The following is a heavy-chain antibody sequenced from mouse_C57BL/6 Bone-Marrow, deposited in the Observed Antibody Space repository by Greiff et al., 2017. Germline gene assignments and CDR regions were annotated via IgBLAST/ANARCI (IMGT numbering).Heavy chain of an antibody. V-gene: IGHV5-6*02. Sequence: EVMLVESGGDLVKPGGSLKLSCAASGFTFSSYGMSWVRQTPDKRLEWVATISSGGSYTYYPDSVKGRFTISRDNAKNTLYLQMRSLKSEDTAMYYCASPSVVAHYYAMDYWGQGTSVTVSS. CDR2: ISSGGSYT. J-gene: IGHJ4*01. CDR3: ASPSVVAHYYAMDY. D-gene: IGHD1-1*01. CDR1: GFTFSSYG.